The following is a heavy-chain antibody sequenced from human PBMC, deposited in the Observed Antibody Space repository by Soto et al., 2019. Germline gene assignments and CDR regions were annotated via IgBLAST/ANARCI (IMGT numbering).Heavy chain of an antibody. D-gene: IGHD2-15*01. V-gene: IGHV4-59*02. CDR1: GGSVTPYY. Sequence: QVQLQESGPGLVKTSDTLSLTCTVSGGSVTPYYWSWIRQSPGEGLEWIGYVSYSGNTGYNPSLKSRVSMSIDTSKNEFSLKLTSLTAADAATYYGARQQYTVVTAFDVWGQGTTVAVSS. CDR2: VSYSGNT. CDR3: ARQQYTVVTAFDV. J-gene: IGHJ3*01.